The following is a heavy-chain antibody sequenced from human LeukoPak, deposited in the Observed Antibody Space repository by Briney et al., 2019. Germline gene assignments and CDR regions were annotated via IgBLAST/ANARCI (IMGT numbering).Heavy chain of an antibody. Sequence: SETLSLTCTVSGGSISSSPYNWAWLRQPPGEGLEWIGSITYSGSTYYKPSLKSRVTISVDTSKNQFSLKLSSVTAADTAVYYCAGGDVLLWFGELFPAFDYWGQGTLVTVSS. CDR3: AGGDVLLWFGELFPAFDY. D-gene: IGHD3-10*01. V-gene: IGHV4-39*07. CDR2: ITYSGST. J-gene: IGHJ4*02. CDR1: GGSISSSPYN.